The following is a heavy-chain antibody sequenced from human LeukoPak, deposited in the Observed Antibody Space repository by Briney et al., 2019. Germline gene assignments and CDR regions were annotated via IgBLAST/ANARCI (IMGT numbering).Heavy chain of an antibody. V-gene: IGHV3-23*01. J-gene: IGHJ4*02. Sequence: GGSLRLSCAVSGFTFDDYGMSWVRQAPGKGLEWVSAISGSGGSTYYADSVKGRFTISRDNSKNTLYLQMNSLRAEDTAVYYCAKKEEAAIFDYWGQGTLVTVSS. CDR3: AKKEEAAIFDY. D-gene: IGHD2-15*01. CDR2: ISGSGGST. CDR1: GFTFDDYG.